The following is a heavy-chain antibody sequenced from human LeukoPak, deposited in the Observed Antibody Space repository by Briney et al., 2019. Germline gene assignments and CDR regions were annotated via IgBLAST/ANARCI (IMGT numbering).Heavy chain of an antibody. CDR1: GGTFNSYA. D-gene: IGHD3-3*01. V-gene: IGHV1-69*13. Sequence: ASVKVSCKASGGTFNSYAISWVRQAPGQGLEWMGGIIPIFGTANYAQKFQGRVTITADESTSTAYMELSSLRSEDTAVYYCARGTISEDYYYMDVWGKGTTVTVSS. CDR3: ARGTISEDYYYMDV. CDR2: IIPIFGTA. J-gene: IGHJ6*03.